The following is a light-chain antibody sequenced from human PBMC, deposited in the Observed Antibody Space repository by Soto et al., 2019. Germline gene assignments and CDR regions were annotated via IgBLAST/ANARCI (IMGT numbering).Light chain of an antibody. J-gene: IGKJ1*01. V-gene: IGKV3-20*01. Sequence: DIVLTQSPGTLSVSPGERATLSCRASQTISSNYLVWYQQKPGQPPSLLIYGTSSRATGIPDRFSGSGSGTDFTLTISRLEPEDSAIYYCQQYVSWTFGQGTKVEIK. CDR2: GTS. CDR1: QTISSNY. CDR3: QQYVSWT.